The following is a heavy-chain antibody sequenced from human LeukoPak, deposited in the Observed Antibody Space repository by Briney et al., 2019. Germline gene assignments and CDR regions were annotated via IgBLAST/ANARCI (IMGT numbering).Heavy chain of an antibody. CDR1: GGSISSGGYY. J-gene: IGHJ6*02. V-gene: IGHV4-31*03. CDR2: IYYSEST. CDR3: ARDGSSSWYEGYYYYGMDV. Sequence: SETLSLTCTVSGGSISSGGYYWSWIRQHPGKGLEWIGYIYYSESTYYNPSLKSRVTISVDTSKNQFSLKLSSVTAADTAVYYCARDGSSSWYEGYYYYGMDVWGQGTTVTVSS. D-gene: IGHD6-13*01.